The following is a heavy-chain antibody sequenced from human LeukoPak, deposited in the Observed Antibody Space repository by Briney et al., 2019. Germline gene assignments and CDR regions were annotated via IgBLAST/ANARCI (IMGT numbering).Heavy chain of an antibody. CDR2: IRFDGTSE. CDR3: AKTSLSDPSGHYYYMDV. J-gene: IGHJ6*03. Sequence: PGGSLRLSCAASGFTFNIYEMNWVRQAPGKGLEWVAFIRFDGTSEFYADSVKARFTISRDNSQNTVSLQLNNLRIEDTALYYCAKTSLSDPSGHYYYMDVWGKGTTVTVSS. CDR1: GFTFNIYE. D-gene: IGHD3-3*01. V-gene: IGHV3-30*02.